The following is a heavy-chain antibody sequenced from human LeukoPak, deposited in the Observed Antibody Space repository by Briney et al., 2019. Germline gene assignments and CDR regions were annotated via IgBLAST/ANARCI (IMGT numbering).Heavy chain of an antibody. D-gene: IGHD2-2*01. CDR1: GGSFSGYY. CDR2: INHSGST. Sequence: SETLSLTCAVYGGSFSGYYWSWIRQPPGKGLEWIGEINHSGSTNYNPSLKSRVTISVDTSKNQFSLKLSSVTAADTAVYYCAKLSRGTYYFDYGGQEPLVTVS. CDR3: AKLSRGTYYFDY. J-gene: IGHJ4*02. V-gene: IGHV4-34*01.